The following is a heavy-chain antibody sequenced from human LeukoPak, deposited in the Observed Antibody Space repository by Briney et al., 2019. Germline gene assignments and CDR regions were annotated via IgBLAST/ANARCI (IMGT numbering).Heavy chain of an antibody. V-gene: IGHV3-48*03. Sequence: QTGGSLRLSCAASGFTFSSYEMNWVRQAPGKGLEWVSYISSSGSTIYYADSLKGRFTISRDNAKNSLYLQMNSLRAEDTAVYYCARVRREEQLGNFDYWGQGTLVTVSS. J-gene: IGHJ4*02. CDR2: ISSSGSTI. CDR3: ARVRREEQLGNFDY. D-gene: IGHD6-6*01. CDR1: GFTFSSYE.